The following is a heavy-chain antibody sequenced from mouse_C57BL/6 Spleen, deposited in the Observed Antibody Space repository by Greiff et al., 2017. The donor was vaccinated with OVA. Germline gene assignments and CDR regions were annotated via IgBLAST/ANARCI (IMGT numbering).Heavy chain of an antibody. D-gene: IGHD1-1*01. CDR1: GYAFSSSW. J-gene: IGHJ2*01. CDR2: IYPGDGDT. Sequence: VQLQQSGPELVKPGASVKISCKASGYAFSSSWMNWVKQRPGKGLEWIGRIYPGDGDTNYNGKFKGKATLTADKSSSTAYMQLSSLTSEDSAVYVCARLITTVGGFDYWGQGTTLTVSS. V-gene: IGHV1-82*01. CDR3: ARLITTVGGFDY.